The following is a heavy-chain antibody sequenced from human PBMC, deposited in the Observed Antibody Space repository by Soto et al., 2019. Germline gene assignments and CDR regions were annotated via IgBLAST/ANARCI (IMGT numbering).Heavy chain of an antibody. Sequence: ASVKVSCKASGYTFTSYYMHWVRQAPGQGLEWMGIINPSGGSTSYAQKFQGRVTMTRDTSTSTVYMELSSLRSEDTAFFYCARGYYYDSSGYLAHFDYWGQGTLVTVSS. CDR3: ARGYYYDSSGYLAHFDY. CDR2: INPSGGST. V-gene: IGHV1-46*03. J-gene: IGHJ4*02. CDR1: GYTFTSYY. D-gene: IGHD3-22*01.